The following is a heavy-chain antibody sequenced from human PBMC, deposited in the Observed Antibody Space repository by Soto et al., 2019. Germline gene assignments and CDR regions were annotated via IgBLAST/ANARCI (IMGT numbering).Heavy chain of an antibody. CDR1: GGSISSGGYY. J-gene: IGHJ6*03. CDR3: ARRDSGYADYMDV. CDR2: IYYSGST. D-gene: IGHD5-12*01. Sequence: QVQLQESGPGLVKPSQTLSLTCTVSGGSISSGGYYWSWIRQHPGKGLEWIGYIYYSGSTYYNPSLKSRVTIAVDTSKNQFSLKLSSVTAADTAVYYCARRDSGYADYMDVWGKGTTVTVSS. V-gene: IGHV4-31*03.